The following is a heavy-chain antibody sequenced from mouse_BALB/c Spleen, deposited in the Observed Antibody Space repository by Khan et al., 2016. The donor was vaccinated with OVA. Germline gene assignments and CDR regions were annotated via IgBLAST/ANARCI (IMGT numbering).Heavy chain of an antibody. CDR2: ISYSGST. CDR3: ARTARIKY. CDR1: GYSITSGYG. J-gene: IGHJ2*01. D-gene: IGHD1-2*01. V-gene: IGHV3-2*02. Sequence: EVQLQESGPGLVKPSQSLSLTCTVTGYSITSGYGWNWIRQFPGNKLEWMGYISYSGSTNYNPYLKSRIPITRDTSKNQFILQLNSVTTEDTATYYCARTARIKYWGQGTTRTVAS.